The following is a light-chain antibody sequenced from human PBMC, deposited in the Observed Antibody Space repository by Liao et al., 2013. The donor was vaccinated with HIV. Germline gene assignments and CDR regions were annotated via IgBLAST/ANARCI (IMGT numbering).Light chain of an antibody. CDR3: QVWDSSSDRV. Sequence: SYDLTQPPSVSVSPGQTASITCSGDKLGNKYACWYQQKPGQSPVLVIYQDTKRPSGIPERFSGSKSGNTATLTISRVEAGDEADYYCQVWDSSSDRVFGGGTKLTVL. CDR1: KLGNKY. CDR2: QDT. J-gene: IGLJ3*02. V-gene: IGLV3-1*01.